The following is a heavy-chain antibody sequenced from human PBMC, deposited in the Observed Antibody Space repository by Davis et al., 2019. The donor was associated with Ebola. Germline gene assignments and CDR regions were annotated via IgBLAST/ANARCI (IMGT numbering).Heavy chain of an antibody. J-gene: IGHJ4*02. CDR2: ISYDGSNK. V-gene: IGHV3-30-3*01. Sequence: PGGSLRLSCAASGFTFSSYAMHWVRQAPGKGLEWVAVISYDGSNKYYADSVKGRFTISRDNSKNTLYLQMNSLRAEDTAVYYCARDRGLAAGADPVSDYWGQGTLVTVSS. CDR1: GFTFSSYA. D-gene: IGHD3-10*01. CDR3: ARDRGLAAGADPVSDY.